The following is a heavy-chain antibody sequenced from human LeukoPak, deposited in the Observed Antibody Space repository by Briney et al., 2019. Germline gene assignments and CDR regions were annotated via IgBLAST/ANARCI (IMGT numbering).Heavy chain of an antibody. Sequence: GGSLRLSCAASGFTFSSYGMHWVRQAPGKGLEWVAVISYDGSNKYYADSVKGRFTISRDNSKNTLYLQMNSLRAEDTAVYYCAKDLGRSYGDAFDIWGQGTMVTVSS. CDR1: GFTFSSYG. CDR2: ISYDGSNK. V-gene: IGHV3-30*18. J-gene: IGHJ3*02. D-gene: IGHD5-18*01. CDR3: AKDLGRSYGDAFDI.